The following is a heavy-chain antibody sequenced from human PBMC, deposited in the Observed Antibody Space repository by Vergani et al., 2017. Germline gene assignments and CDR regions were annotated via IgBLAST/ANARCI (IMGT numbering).Heavy chain of an antibody. Sequence: QVQLVQSGAEVKKPGASVKVSCKASGYTFTGYYMHWVRQAPGQGLEWMGWINPNSGGTNYAQKFQGRVTMTRDTSISTAYMELSRLRSDDTAVYYCASTKPVGGSGSYYNGPDYYYGMDVWGQGTTVTVSS. J-gene: IGHJ6*02. CDR1: GYTFTGYY. V-gene: IGHV1-2*02. CDR3: ASTKPVGGSGSYYNGPDYYYGMDV. D-gene: IGHD3-10*01. CDR2: INPNSGGT.